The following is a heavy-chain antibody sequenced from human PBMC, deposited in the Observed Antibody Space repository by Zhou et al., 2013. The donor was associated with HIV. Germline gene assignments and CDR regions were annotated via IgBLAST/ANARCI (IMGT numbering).Heavy chain of an antibody. D-gene: IGHD1-1*01. J-gene: IGHJ3*02. CDR3: ASHPVGPGTLGGAFDI. Sequence: QVQLVQSGAEVKKPGSSVKVSCKASGGTFSSYAISWVRQAPGQGLEWMGRIIPILGIANYAQKFQGRVTITADKSTSTAYMELSSLRSEDTAVYYCASHPVGPGTLGGAFDIWGQGTMVTVSS. V-gene: IGHV1-69*04. CDR1: GGTFSSYA. CDR2: IIPILGIA.